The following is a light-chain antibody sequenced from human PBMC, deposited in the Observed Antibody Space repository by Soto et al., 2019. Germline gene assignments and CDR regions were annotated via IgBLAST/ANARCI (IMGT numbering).Light chain of an antibody. CDR3: QSYDSSLSNSGV. J-gene: IGLJ3*02. CDR1: SSNIGAGYG. Sequence: QSVLTQPPSVSGDPGQRVTISYTGSSSNIGAGYGVHWYQQLPGTAPKLLIYDNSNRPSGVPDRFSGSKSGTSASLAITGLQAEDEADYYCQSYDSSLSNSGVFGGGTKLTVL. V-gene: IGLV1-40*01. CDR2: DNS.